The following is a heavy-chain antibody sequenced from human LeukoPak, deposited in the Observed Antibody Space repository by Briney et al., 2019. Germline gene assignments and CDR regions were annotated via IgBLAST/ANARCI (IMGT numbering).Heavy chain of an antibody. CDR3: ARGVSGYYYKGFDY. Sequence: SETVSLPCTVSGGSISSYYWSWIRQPPGKGLEWIGYIYYSGSTNYNPSLKSRVTISVDTSKNQFSLKLSSVTAADTAVYYCARGVSGYYYKGFDYWGQGTLVTVSS. V-gene: IGHV4-59*01. CDR2: IYYSGST. CDR1: GGSISSYY. D-gene: IGHD3-22*01. J-gene: IGHJ4*02.